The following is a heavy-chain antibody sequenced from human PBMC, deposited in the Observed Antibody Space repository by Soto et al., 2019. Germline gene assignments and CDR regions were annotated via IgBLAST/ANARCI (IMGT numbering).Heavy chain of an antibody. V-gene: IGHV4-4*07. CDR2: IYTSASI. Sequence: SETLSLTCSVSGADINTYSWTWIRQPAGKGLEWIGRIYTSASINYNPSLKGRVTLSVDTSTNQVSLRLASVTAADTAIYYCARDREAGYDFYYGMDVWGQGTKVTVSS. CDR3: ARDREAGYDFYYGMDV. J-gene: IGHJ6*02. D-gene: IGHD6-19*01. CDR1: GADINTYS.